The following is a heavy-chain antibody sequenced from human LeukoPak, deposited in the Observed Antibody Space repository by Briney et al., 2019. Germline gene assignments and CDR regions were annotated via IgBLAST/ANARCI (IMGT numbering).Heavy chain of an antibody. CDR2: ISGSGGST. V-gene: IGHV3-23*01. CDR3: AKISEIAMVNDY. Sequence: GGSLRLSCAASGLTLSSYAMSWVRQAPGKGLAWVSAISGSGGSTYYAASVKSRFTISRDNSKNTLYLQMNSVRAEDTAVYYCAKISEIAMVNDYWGQGTLVTVSS. CDR1: GLTLSSYA. J-gene: IGHJ4*02. D-gene: IGHD5-18*01.